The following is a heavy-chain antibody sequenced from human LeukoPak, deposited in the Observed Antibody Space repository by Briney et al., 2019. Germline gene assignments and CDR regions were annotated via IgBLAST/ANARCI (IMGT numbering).Heavy chain of an antibody. J-gene: IGHJ4*02. CDR3: ARDGGDCSGDSCYVDY. Sequence: GGSLRLSCAASGFTFDDYGMSWVRQAPGKGLEWVSSIKWNGGSTGYADSVKGRFTISRDNAKNSLYLQMNSLRAEDTALYYCARDGGDCSGDSCYVDYWGQGSLVTVSS. D-gene: IGHD2-15*01. CDR1: GFTFDDYG. V-gene: IGHV3-20*04. CDR2: IKWNGGST.